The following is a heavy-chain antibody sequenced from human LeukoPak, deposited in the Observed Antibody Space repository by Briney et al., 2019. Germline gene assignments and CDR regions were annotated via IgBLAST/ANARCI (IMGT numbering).Heavy chain of an antibody. Sequence: PGGSLRLSCAASGFTFSSYGMHWVRQAPGKGLEWVAVISYDGSNKYYADSVKGRFTISRDNSKNTLYLQMNSLRAEDTAVYYCAKEEYSSSWYSIYYYYGMDVWGQGTTVTVSS. J-gene: IGHJ6*02. V-gene: IGHV3-30*18. D-gene: IGHD6-13*01. CDR2: ISYDGSNK. CDR1: GFTFSSYG. CDR3: AKEEYSSSWYSIYYYYGMDV.